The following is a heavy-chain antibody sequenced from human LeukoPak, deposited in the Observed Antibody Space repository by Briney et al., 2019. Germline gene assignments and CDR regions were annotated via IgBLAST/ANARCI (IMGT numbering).Heavy chain of an antibody. Sequence: ASVKVSCKVSGDTLTELSMHWVRQAPGKGLEWMGGFDPEEGETLYAQRFQGRVTMTEDTATDTAHMELSSLTSDDTAVYYCATAGIVVDIGAAFLHHWGQGTLVTVSS. V-gene: IGHV1-24*01. CDR1: GDTLTELS. D-gene: IGHD2-2*01. J-gene: IGHJ1*01. CDR3: ATAGIVVDIGAAFLHH. CDR2: FDPEEGET.